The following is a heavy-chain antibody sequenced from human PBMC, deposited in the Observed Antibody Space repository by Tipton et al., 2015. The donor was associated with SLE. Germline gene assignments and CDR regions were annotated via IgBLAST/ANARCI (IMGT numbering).Heavy chain of an antibody. CDR2: INHSGST. V-gene: IGHV4-34*01. CDR1: GGSFSGYY. J-gene: IGHJ4*02. D-gene: IGHD2-2*01. Sequence: TLSLTCAVYGGSFSGYYWSWIRQPPGKGLEWIGEINHSGSTNYNPSLKSRVTISVDTSKNQFSLKLSSVTAADTAVYYCAVYCSSTSYSFDYWGQGTLVTVSS. CDR3: AVYCSSTSYSFDY.